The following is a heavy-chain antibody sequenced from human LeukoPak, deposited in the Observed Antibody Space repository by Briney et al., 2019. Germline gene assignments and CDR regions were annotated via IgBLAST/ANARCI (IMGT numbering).Heavy chain of an antibody. CDR3: ARWSGYSSGLDY. Sequence: PSETLSLTCTVSGYSISSDYYWSWIRQPPGKGLEWIGSIYHSGSTYYNPSPKSRVTISIDTSKSQFSLKLSSVTAADTAVYYCARWSGYSSGLDYWGQGTLVTVSS. CDR1: GYSISSDYY. V-gene: IGHV4-38-2*02. J-gene: IGHJ4*02. CDR2: IYHSGST. D-gene: IGHD6-19*01.